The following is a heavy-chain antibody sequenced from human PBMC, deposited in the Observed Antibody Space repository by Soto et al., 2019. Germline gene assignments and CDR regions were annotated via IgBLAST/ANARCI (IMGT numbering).Heavy chain of an antibody. Sequence: QVQLVQSGAEEKKPGASVKVSCKASGYTFTGYAMHWVRQAPGQRLEWMGWINAGNGNTKYSQKFQGRVTITRDTSASTGYTELSSLRSEDTAVYYCARAVAVPADFDYWGQGTLVTVSS. V-gene: IGHV1-3*05. CDR1: GYTFTGYA. J-gene: IGHJ4*02. CDR2: INAGNGNT. CDR3: ARAVAVPADFDY. D-gene: IGHD6-19*01.